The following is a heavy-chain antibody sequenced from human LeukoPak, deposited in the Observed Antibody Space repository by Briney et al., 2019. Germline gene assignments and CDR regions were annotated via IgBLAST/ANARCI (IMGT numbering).Heavy chain of an antibody. Sequence: GGSLRLSCGASGFTFSSYWMSWVRQAPGKGLEWVANIKQDGSQKYYVDSVKGRFTISRDNAKNSLYLQMNSLRAEDTAMYYCTCPSAAGPNWGQGTLVTVSS. J-gene: IGHJ4*02. CDR2: IKQDGSQK. V-gene: IGHV3-7*03. D-gene: IGHD6-13*01. CDR1: GFTFSSYW. CDR3: TCPSAAGPN.